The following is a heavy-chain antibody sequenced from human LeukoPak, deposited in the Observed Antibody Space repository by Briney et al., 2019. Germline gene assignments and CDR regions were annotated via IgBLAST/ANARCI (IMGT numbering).Heavy chain of an antibody. V-gene: IGHV6-1*01. CDR3: ARGRYSGFDI. CDR1: GDSVSSSSIA. CDR2: TYYRSSKWNY. J-gene: IGHJ3*02. Sequence: SQTLSLTCAISGDSVSSSSIAWNWIRQSPSRGLEWLGRTYYRSSKWNYEYAVSVKSRINVNLDTFRDQLSLQLNSVTPEDTAVYYCARGRYSGFDIWGQGTMVTASS. D-gene: IGHD2-21*01.